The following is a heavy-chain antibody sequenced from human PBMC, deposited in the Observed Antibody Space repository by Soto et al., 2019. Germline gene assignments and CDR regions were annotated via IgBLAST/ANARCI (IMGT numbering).Heavy chain of an antibody. Sequence: GPSVKVSCKASCYTFTSYGISWVRQAPGQGLEWMGWISAYNGNTNYAQKLQGRVTMTTDTSTSTAYMELRSLRSDDTAVYYCARSVVVTATPDPFDYWGQGTLVTVSS. V-gene: IGHV1-18*01. J-gene: IGHJ4*02. CDR2: ISAYNGNT. CDR1: CYTFTSYG. D-gene: IGHD2-21*02. CDR3: ARSVVVTATPDPFDY.